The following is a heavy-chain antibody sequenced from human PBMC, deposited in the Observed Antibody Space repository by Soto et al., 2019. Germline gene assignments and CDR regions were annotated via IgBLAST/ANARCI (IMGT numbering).Heavy chain of an antibody. CDR1: GYTFTGYY. CDR3: ARDHGYSYGYWYFDL. D-gene: IGHD5-18*01. V-gene: IGHV1-2*04. Sequence: QVQLVQSGAEVKKPGASVKVSCKASGYTFTGYYMHWVRQAPGQGLEWMGWINPNSGGTNYAQKFQGWVTMTRDTSISTAYMELSRLRSDDTAVYYCARDHGYSYGYWYFDLWGRGTLVTVSS. CDR2: INPNSGGT. J-gene: IGHJ2*01.